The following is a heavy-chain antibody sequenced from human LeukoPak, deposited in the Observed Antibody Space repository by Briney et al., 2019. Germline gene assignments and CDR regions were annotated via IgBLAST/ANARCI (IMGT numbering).Heavy chain of an antibody. Sequence: GGSLRLSCAASGFTFSSYGMHWVRQAPGKGLEWVSAISSGSVSTFYADSVKGRFTISRDNSKNTLYLQMNSLRAEDTAVYYCAKPQYSSSYDFDFWGQGTLVTVSS. CDR3: AKPQYSSSYDFDF. CDR1: GFTFSSYG. J-gene: IGHJ4*02. CDR2: ISSGSVST. D-gene: IGHD6-6*01. V-gene: IGHV3-23*01.